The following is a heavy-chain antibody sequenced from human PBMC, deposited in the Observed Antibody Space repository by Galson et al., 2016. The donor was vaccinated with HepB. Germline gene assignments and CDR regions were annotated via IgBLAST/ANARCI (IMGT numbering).Heavy chain of an antibody. D-gene: IGHD4-23*01. V-gene: IGHV2-5*01. Sequence: PALVKPTQTLTLTCTFSGFSLSSSGVGVGWIRQSPGKALEWLALIYWNDDKRYSTSLKSRLTITKDTSKNQVVLTMTNMDPVDTGTYFCEHVPLNYGGNPYDYWGRGTLVTVAS. CDR3: EHVPLNYGGNPYDY. CDR1: GFSLSSSGVG. CDR2: IYWNDDK. J-gene: IGHJ4*02.